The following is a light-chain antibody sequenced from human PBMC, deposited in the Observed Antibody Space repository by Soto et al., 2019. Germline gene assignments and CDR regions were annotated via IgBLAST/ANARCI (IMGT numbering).Light chain of an antibody. CDR1: SSDVGSYNL. J-gene: IGLJ3*02. Sequence: QSALTPPASVSGSPGQSITISCTGTSSDVGSYNLVAWYQQHPGKAPKLMIYEGSKRPSGVSNRFSGSKSGNTASLTISGLQADDEADYYSCSYAGSSTWVFGGGTKL. CDR3: CSYAGSSTWV. V-gene: IGLV2-23*01. CDR2: EGS.